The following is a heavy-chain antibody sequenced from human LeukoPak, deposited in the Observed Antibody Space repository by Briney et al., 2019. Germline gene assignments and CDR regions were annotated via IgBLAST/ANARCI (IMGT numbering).Heavy chain of an antibody. D-gene: IGHD6-13*01. J-gene: IGHJ1*01. Sequence: GGSLRLSCAASGFSFSSYGMHWVRQAPGKGLEWVAVISVDGSNEYYADSVKGRFTISRDNSKNTLYLQMNSLRAEDTAVYYCARGSLPGSIAAAGNFQHWGQGTLVTVSS. CDR3: ARGSLPGSIAAAGNFQH. CDR1: GFSFSSYG. V-gene: IGHV3-30*03. CDR2: ISVDGSNE.